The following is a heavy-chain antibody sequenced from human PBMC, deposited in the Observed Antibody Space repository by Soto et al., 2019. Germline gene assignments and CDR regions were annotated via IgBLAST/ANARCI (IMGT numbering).Heavy chain of an antibody. CDR3: AKPARRGYSSGWYVQGGYFDY. Sequence: QVQLVESGGGVVQPGRSLRLSCAASGFTFSSYGMHWVRQAPGKGLEWVAVISYDGSNKYYADSVKGRFTISRDNSKNTLYLQMNRLRAEDTAVYYCAKPARRGYSSGWYVQGGYFDYWGQGTLVTVSS. J-gene: IGHJ4*02. V-gene: IGHV3-30*18. D-gene: IGHD6-19*01. CDR1: GFTFSSYG. CDR2: ISYDGSNK.